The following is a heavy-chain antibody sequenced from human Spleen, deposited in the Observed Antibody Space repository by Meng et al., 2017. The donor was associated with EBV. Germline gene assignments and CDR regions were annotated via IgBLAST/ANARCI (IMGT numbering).Heavy chain of an antibody. D-gene: IGHD4-17*01. CDR1: GFSLSTTGVA. Sequence: QITLKESGPTLVRPRXNLTLTCTFSGFSLSTTGVAVAWIRQPPGKALECLTLIYWNGDKRYSPSLRTRLTITKGTSENQVVLTMTNMNPVDTATYYCALHTAGKFDSGGHGALVTVSS. J-gene: IGHJ4*01. V-gene: IGHV2-5*01. CDR3: ALHTAGKFDS. CDR2: IYWNGDK.